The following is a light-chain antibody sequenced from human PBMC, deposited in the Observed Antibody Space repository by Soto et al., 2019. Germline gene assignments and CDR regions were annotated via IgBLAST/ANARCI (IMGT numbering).Light chain of an antibody. J-gene: IGKJ5*01. CDR3: QQHSNWPPT. Sequence: ITLTQSPATMSLSAGERATLSGRASQSVSSYLAWYQQKPGQAPRILIYDAFKRDTGIPARFSGRGSWTDFTLTISRLEPEDVVVDYCQQHSNWPPTFGQGTRLDIK. CDR1: QSVSSY. CDR2: DAF. V-gene: IGKV3-11*01.